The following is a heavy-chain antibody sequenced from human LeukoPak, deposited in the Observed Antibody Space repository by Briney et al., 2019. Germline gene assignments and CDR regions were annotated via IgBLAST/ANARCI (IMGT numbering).Heavy chain of an antibody. V-gene: IGHV3-53*01. CDR3: ATGKHYYDSSGYYFYYFDY. D-gene: IGHD3-22*01. CDR1: GFTVSSKY. CDR2: IYTGGST. J-gene: IGHJ4*02. Sequence: GGSLRLSCAASGFTVSSKYMSWVRQAPGKGLEWVSIIYTGGSTYYADSVKGRFTISRDNAKNSLYLQMNSLRAEDTAVYYCATGKHYYDSSGYYFYYFDYWGQGTLVTVSS.